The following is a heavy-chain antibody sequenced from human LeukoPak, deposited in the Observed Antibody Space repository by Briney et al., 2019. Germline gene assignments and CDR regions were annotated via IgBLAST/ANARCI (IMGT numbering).Heavy chain of an antibody. D-gene: IGHD2/OR15-2a*01. J-gene: IGHJ4*02. CDR2: ISNNGGRT. CDR3: ARDEDTSALSEY. Sequence: SGGSLRLSCAGSGFSFSSNTMSWVRLAPGRGLEWVSAISNNGGRTDYADSVKGRFTISRDNSKSTLYLHMDSLRAEDTAVYYCARDEDTSALSEYWGQGTLVAVSS. V-gene: IGHV3-23*01. CDR1: GFSFSSNT.